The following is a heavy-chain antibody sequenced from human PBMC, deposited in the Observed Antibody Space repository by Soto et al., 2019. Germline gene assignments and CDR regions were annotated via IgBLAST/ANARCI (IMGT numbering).Heavy chain of an antibody. CDR1: GYTFTSYG. CDR3: ARDLTYYGSGSYSAGY. J-gene: IGHJ4*02. CDR2: ISAYNGST. D-gene: IGHD3-10*01. Sequence: GASVKVSCKASGYTFTSYGISWVRQAPGQGLEWMGWISAYNGSTNYAQKLQGRVTMTTDTSTSTAYMELRSLRSDDTAVYYCARDLTYYGSGSYSAGYWGQGTLVTVSS. V-gene: IGHV1-18*04.